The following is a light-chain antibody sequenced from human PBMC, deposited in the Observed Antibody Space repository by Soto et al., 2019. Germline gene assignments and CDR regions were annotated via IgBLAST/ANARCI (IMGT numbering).Light chain of an antibody. CDR3: QAWDSSTDVV. CDR2: QDS. Sequence: SYELTQPPSVSVSPGQTASITCSVDKLGDKYACWYQQKPGQSPVLVIYQDSKRPSGIPERFSGSNSGNTATLTISGTQAMDEAVYYCQAWDSSTDVVFGGGTKLTVL. CDR1: KLGDKY. J-gene: IGLJ2*01. V-gene: IGLV3-1*01.